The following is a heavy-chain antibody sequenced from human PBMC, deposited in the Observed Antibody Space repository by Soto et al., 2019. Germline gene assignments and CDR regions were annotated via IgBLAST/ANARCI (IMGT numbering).Heavy chain of an antibody. J-gene: IGHJ4*02. CDR2: INPNSGGT. CDR1: GYTFTGYY. D-gene: IGHD3-10*01. CDR3: ARDKNGGVGSFWGDFDS. Sequence: QVQLVQSGAEVKKPGASVKVSCKASGYTFTGYYMHWVRQAPGQGLEWMGWINPNSGGTNYAQKFQGWVTMTRDTTIRTSYMELSRMRSDDTAVDYGARDKNGGVGSFWGDFDSWGQGTLVTVSS. V-gene: IGHV1-2*04.